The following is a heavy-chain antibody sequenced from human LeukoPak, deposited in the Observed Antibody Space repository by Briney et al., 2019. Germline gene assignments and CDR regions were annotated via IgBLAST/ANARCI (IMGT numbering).Heavy chain of an antibody. Sequence: PSETLSLTCAVYGGSFSGYYWSWIRQPPGKGLEWIGRIYTSGSANYNPSLKSRVTISVDTSKNQFSLKLSSVTAADTAVYYCARGGIAAAGEDIDYWGQGTLVTVSS. CDR1: GGSFSGYY. CDR3: ARGGIAAAGEDIDY. V-gene: IGHV4-59*10. J-gene: IGHJ4*02. CDR2: IYTSGSA. D-gene: IGHD6-13*01.